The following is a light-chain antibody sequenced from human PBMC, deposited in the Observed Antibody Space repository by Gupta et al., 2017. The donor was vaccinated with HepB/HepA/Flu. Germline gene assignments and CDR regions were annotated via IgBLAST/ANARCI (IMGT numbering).Light chain of an antibody. CDR1: QSVRSN. Sequence: EIVMTQSPATLSVSPGERATLSCRASQSVRSNLAWYQQKPGQAPRLLIYGASTRATGIPASFSGSGSGTEFTLTISSRQSEDFAVYYCQQDNNWPLYTFGQGTKLEIK. CDR3: QQDNNWPLYT. V-gene: IGKV3-15*01. CDR2: GAS. J-gene: IGKJ2*01.